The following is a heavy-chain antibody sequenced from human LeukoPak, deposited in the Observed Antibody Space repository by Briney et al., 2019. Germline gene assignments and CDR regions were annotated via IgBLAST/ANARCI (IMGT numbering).Heavy chain of an antibody. V-gene: IGHV4-34*01. Sequence: PSETLSLTCAVYGGSFSGYYWSWIRQPPGKGLEWIGEINHSGSTNYNPSLKSRVTISVDTSKNQFSLKLSSVTAADTAVYYCARGPKLGIGRDYYYYGMDVWGQGTTVTVSS. CDR3: ARGPKLGIGRDYYYYGMDV. D-gene: IGHD7-27*01. CDR1: GGSFSGYY. CDR2: INHSGST. J-gene: IGHJ6*02.